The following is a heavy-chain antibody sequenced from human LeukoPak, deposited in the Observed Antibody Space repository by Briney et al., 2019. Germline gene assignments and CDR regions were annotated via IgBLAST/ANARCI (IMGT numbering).Heavy chain of an antibody. CDR3: ARFIAVAGTYWLDP. CDR2: IYYSGST. V-gene: IGHV4-59*01. J-gene: IGHJ5*02. Sequence: SETLSLTCTVSGGSISSYYWSWIRQPPGKGLEWIGYIYYSGSTNYNPSLKSRVTISVDTSKNQFSLKLSSVTAADTAVYYCARFIAVAGTYWLDPWGQGTLVTVSS. CDR1: GGSISSYY. D-gene: IGHD6-19*01.